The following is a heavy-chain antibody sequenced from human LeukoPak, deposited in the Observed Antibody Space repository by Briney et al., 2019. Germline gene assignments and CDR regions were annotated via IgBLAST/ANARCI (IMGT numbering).Heavy chain of an antibody. Sequence: SETLSLTSTVSNGSISSHFWTWVRPPPGRGLEWIGYIHYSGTTNYNPSLKSRVTMSLDASKNQFSLKLTSVTAADTAIFYCARLRPLLDQLLYFAFDSWGQGTLVTVSS. J-gene: IGHJ4*02. V-gene: IGHV4-59*11. D-gene: IGHD4-23*01. CDR3: ARLRPLLDQLLYFAFDS. CDR2: IHYSGTT. CDR1: NGSISSHF.